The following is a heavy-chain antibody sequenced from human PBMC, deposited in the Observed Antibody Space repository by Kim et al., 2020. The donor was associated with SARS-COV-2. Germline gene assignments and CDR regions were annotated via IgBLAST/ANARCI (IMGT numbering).Heavy chain of an antibody. CDR1: GYTFTSYA. Sequence: ASVKVSCKASGYTFTSYAMHWVRQAPGQRLEWMGWINAGNGNTKYSQKFQGRVTITRDTSASTAYMELSSLRSEDTAVYYCARDYFGRFGELLRYYFDYWGQGTLVTVSS. CDR2: INAGNGNT. D-gene: IGHD3-10*01. V-gene: IGHV1-3*01. CDR3: ARDYFGRFGELLRYYFDY. J-gene: IGHJ4*02.